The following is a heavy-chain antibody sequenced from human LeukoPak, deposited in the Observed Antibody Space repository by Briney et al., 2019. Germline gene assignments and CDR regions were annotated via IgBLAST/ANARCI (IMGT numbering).Heavy chain of an antibody. Sequence: SETLSLTCTVSGGSISSHYWSWIRQPPGKGLEWIGYIYYSGSTNYNPSLKGRVTISVDTSKNQFSLKLSSVTAADTVVYYCAGVGSFPYSGYYKYYYYMDVWGKGTTVTVSS. V-gene: IGHV4-59*11. J-gene: IGHJ6*03. CDR3: AGVGSFPYSGYYKYYYYMDV. CDR1: GGSISSHY. CDR2: IYYSGST. D-gene: IGHD3-22*01.